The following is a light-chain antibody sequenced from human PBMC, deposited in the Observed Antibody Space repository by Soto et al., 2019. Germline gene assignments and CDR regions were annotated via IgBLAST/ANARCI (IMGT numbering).Light chain of an antibody. CDR2: DAS. Sequence: EFVLTQSPGTLSLSPGERATLSCRASQTVRNNYLAWYQQKPGQAPRLLIYDASSRATGIPDRFSGGGSGTDFTLTISRLEPEDFAVYYCQQYGRSPFTFGPGTKVDSK. CDR1: QTVRNNY. V-gene: IGKV3-20*01. J-gene: IGKJ3*01. CDR3: QQYGRSPFT.